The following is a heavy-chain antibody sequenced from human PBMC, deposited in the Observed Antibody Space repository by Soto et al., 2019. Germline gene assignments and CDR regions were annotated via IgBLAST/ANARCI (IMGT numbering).Heavy chain of an antibody. CDR2: IYSGGST. CDR1: GFTVSNNY. D-gene: IGHD6-13*01. V-gene: IGHV3-53*03. J-gene: IGHJ6*02. CDR3: ARAEWGSSYTQYYYAMDV. Sequence: GGSLRLSCAASGFTVSNNYISWVRQPPGKGLEWVSLIYSGGSTYYADSVKGRFTLSRDNSKNTVYLQMNSLRAEDTAVYYCARAEWGSSYTQYYYAMDVWGQGTTVTVS.